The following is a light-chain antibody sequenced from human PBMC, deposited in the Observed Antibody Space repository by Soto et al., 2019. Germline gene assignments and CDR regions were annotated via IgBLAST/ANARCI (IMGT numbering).Light chain of an antibody. CDR3: QQHHNSGPLS. Sequence: EIVLTQSPGTLSLSPGERATLSCRASQSVSSNNLAWYQQRPGQAPRLLIYAASIRATGIPDRIAGSGSGTDFTLTISRLEPEDFAVYYCQQHHNSGPLSFGGGTKVDIK. CDR2: AAS. CDR1: QSVSSNN. J-gene: IGKJ4*01. V-gene: IGKV3-20*01.